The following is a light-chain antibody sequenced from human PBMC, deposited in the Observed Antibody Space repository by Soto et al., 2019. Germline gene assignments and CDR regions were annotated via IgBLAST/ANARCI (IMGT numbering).Light chain of an antibody. CDR2: EVT. CDR3: SSYAASNNFYFV. Sequence: QSALAQPPSASGSPGQSVTISCTGTSSDVGGYNYVSWYQQYPGRAPKLMIYEVTKRPSGVPDRFSGSKSGNTASLTVSGLHDDDEADYYCSSYAASNNFYFVFGGGTKLTVL. CDR1: SSDVGGYNY. V-gene: IGLV2-8*01. J-gene: IGLJ3*02.